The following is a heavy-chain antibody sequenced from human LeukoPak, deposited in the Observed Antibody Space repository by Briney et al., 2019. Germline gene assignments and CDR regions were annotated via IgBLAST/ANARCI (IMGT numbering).Heavy chain of an antibody. D-gene: IGHD4/OR15-4a*01. CDR3: AKTIREIDMSHDY. Sequence: PGGSLRLSCAASGFTLSNHAMSWVRQAPGKGLEWVSSIHYNGYTTYYAGSVKGRSTISRDSSKNTLYLQMSSLRVEDTAVYYCAKTIREIDMSHDYWGQGALVTVSS. CDR2: IHYNGYTT. CDR1: GFTLSNHA. J-gene: IGHJ4*02. V-gene: IGHV3-23*01.